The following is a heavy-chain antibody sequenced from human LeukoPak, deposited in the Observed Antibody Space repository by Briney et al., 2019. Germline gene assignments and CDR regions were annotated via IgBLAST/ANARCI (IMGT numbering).Heavy chain of an antibody. Sequence: SGPTLVNPTQTLTLTCTFSGFSLSTSGMCVSWIRQPPGKALEWLARIDWDDDKYYSTSLKTRLTISKDTSKNQVVLTMTNMDPVDTDTYYCARTNYYGSGSYYKYYYYYGMDVWGQGTTVTVSS. J-gene: IGHJ6*02. D-gene: IGHD3-10*01. CDR3: ARTNYYGSGSYYKYYYYYGMDV. V-gene: IGHV2-70*11. CDR2: IDWDDDK. CDR1: GFSLSTSGMC.